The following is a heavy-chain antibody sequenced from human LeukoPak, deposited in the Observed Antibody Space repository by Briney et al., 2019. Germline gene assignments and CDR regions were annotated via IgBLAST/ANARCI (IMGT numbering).Heavy chain of an antibody. D-gene: IGHD3-16*02. Sequence: ASVKVSCKASGYTFTGYYMHWVRQAPGQGPEWMGWISPYNGDRRDALKFQDRVTMTTDTSTTTAYMELRSLRSDDTAVYYCARLRLGELSLGLDPWGQGTLVTVSS. V-gene: IGHV1-18*04. CDR1: GYTFTGYY. J-gene: IGHJ5*02. CDR3: ARLRLGELSLGLDP. CDR2: ISPYNGDR.